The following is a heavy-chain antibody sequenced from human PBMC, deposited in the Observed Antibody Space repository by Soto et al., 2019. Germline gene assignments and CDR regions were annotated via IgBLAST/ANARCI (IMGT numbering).Heavy chain of an antibody. D-gene: IGHD6-19*01. J-gene: IGHJ4*02. Sequence: GGSLRLSCAASGFTVSNNYLSWVRQAPGKGLDWVSVVYSGGGTYYADSVKDRFTISRDNSQNTLYLQMTSLRAEDTAVYYCASGPPATSGWPWYYFDYWGQGTLVTVSS. CDR3: ASGPPATSGWPWYYFDY. CDR1: GFTVSNNY. V-gene: IGHV3-66*01. CDR2: VYSGGGT.